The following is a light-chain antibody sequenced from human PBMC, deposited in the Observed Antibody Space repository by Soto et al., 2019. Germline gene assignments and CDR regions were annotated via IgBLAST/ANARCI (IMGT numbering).Light chain of an antibody. CDR1: SSNIGNNY. CDR3: GTLDSFLSAGV. CDR2: DNN. J-gene: IGLJ1*01. Sequence: QSVLTQPPSVSAAPGQKVTISCSGSSSNIGNNYVSWYQQLPGTAPKLLIYDNNKRPSGIPDRFSGSKSGTSATLGITGLQTGDEADYYCGTLDSFLSAGVFGAGTKLTVL. V-gene: IGLV1-51*01.